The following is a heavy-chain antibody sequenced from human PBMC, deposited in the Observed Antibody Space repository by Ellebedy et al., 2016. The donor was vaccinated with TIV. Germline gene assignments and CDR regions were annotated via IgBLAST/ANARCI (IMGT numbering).Heavy chain of an antibody. CDR2: IFYTGST. J-gene: IGHJ3*02. CDR3: ARSGIRIFGETDVFDM. Sequence: MPGGSLRLSCTVSGGSLSSYYWSWIRQSPGKGLEWLGYIFYTGSTNYNPSLRSRITISVDTSRNQFSLNLTSVTAADTAVYYCARSGIRIFGETDVFDMWGQGTVVTVSS. CDR1: GGSLSSYY. D-gene: IGHD3-3*02. V-gene: IGHV4-59*01.